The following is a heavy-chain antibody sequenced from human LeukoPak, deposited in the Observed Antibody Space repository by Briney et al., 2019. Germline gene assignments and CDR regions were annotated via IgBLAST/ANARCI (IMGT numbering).Heavy chain of an antibody. D-gene: IGHD6-13*01. CDR3: ARRDSWTNFDY. Sequence: SETLSLTCAVYGGSFSGYYWSWIRQPPGKGLEWIGEISHSGSTNYNPSLKSRVTISVDTSKNQFSLKLSSVTAADTAVYYCARRDSWTNFDYWGQGTLVTVSS. CDR1: GGSFSGYY. CDR2: ISHSGST. V-gene: IGHV4-34*01. J-gene: IGHJ4*02.